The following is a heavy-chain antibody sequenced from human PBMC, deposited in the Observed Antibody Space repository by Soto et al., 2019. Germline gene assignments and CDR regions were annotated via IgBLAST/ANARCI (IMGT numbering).Heavy chain of an antibody. J-gene: IGHJ4*02. CDR2: ISYDGSNK. D-gene: IGHD3-9*01. CDR3: AKDHLEGWVYDIWTGYLNRKGFDY. Sequence: GGSLRLSCAASGFTFSSYGMHWVRQAPGKGLEWVAVISYDGSNKYYADSVKGRFTISRDNSKNTLYLQMNSLRAEDTAVYYCAKDHLEGWVYDIWTGYLNRKGFDYWGRGTLVTVSS. V-gene: IGHV3-30*18. CDR1: GFTFSSYG.